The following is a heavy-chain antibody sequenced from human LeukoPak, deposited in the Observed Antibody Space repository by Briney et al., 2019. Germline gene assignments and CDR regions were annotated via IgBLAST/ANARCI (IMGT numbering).Heavy chain of an antibody. J-gene: IGHJ6*02. D-gene: IGHD3-3*01. CDR1: GYTFTSYY. Sequence: ASVKVSCKASGYTFTSYYMHWVRQAPGQGLEWMGIINPSGGSTSYAQKFQGRVTMTRDTSTSTVYMELSSLRSEDTAVYYCARGVNYHRYDFWSGYYKDYYYYGMDVWGQGTTVTVSS. V-gene: IGHV1-46*01. CDR3: ARGVNYHRYDFWSGYYKDYYYYGMDV. CDR2: INPSGGST.